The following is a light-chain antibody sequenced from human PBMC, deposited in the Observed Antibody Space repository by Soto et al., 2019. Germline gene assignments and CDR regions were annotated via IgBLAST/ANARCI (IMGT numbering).Light chain of an antibody. J-gene: IGLJ2*01. CDR3: QAWDSSTAV. CDR1: KLGDKY. CDR2: QDS. Sequence: SYELTQPPSVSVSPGQTASITCSGDKLGDKYACWYQQKQGQSPLLVIYQDSKRPSGIPERFSGSNSGNTATLTISGTQAMDEADYYCQAWDSSTAVFGVWTKLTVL. V-gene: IGLV3-1*01.